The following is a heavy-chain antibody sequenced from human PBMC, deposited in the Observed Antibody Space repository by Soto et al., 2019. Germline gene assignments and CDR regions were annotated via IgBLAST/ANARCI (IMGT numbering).Heavy chain of an antibody. J-gene: IGHJ4*02. Sequence: ETLSLTCSVSGTSIRGYYWTWIRQPPGKGLEWIGYIYYTGTTKYNPSLKSRVTISVDTSKNQFSLRLNSVTAADTAVYYCAREVSSFGSNHFDSWGQGALVTVSS. D-gene: IGHD3-10*01. CDR2: IYYTGTT. V-gene: IGHV4-59*01. CDR1: GTSIRGYY. CDR3: AREVSSFGSNHFDS.